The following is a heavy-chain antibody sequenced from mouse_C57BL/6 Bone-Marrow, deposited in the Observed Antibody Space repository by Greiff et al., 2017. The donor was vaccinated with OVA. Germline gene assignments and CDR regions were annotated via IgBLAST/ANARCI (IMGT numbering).Heavy chain of an antibody. V-gene: IGHV7-3*01. D-gene: IGHD1-1*01. CDR1: GFTFTDYY. CDR3: ARSPVVAPFDY. J-gene: IGHJ2*01. Sequence: EVKLVESGGGLVQPGGSLSLSCAASGFTFTDYYMSCVRQPPGKALEWLGFIRNKANGYTTEYSASVKGRFTISRDNSQSILYLQMNALRAEDSATYYCARSPVVAPFDYWGQGTTLTVSS. CDR2: IRNKANGYTT.